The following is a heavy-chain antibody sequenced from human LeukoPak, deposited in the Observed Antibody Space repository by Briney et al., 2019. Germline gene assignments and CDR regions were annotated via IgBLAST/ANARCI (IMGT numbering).Heavy chain of an antibody. J-gene: IGHJ5*02. D-gene: IGHD2-15*01. V-gene: IGHV3-30*02. CDR2: IRYDGSNK. CDR1: GFTFSSYG. CDR3: AGQSRLGYCSGGSCYSQPFDP. Sequence: GGSLRLSCAASGFTFSSYGMHWVRQAPGKGLEWVAFIRYDGSNKYYADSVKGRFTISRDNAKNSLYLQMNSLRAEDTAVYYCAGQSRLGYCSGGSCYSQPFDPWGQGTLVTVSS.